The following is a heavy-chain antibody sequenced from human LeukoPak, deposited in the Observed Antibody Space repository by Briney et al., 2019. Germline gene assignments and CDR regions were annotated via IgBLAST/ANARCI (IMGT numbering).Heavy chain of an antibody. Sequence: GGSLRLSCAASGFTFSSYWMHWVRQAPGKGLVWVSRINSDGSSTSYADSVKGRFTISRDNAKNTLYPQMNSLRAEDTAVYYCARDDSSAYYYYYYMDVWGKGTTVTVSS. V-gene: IGHV3-74*01. D-gene: IGHD6-25*01. CDR1: GFTFSSYW. CDR3: ARDDSSAYYYYYYMDV. J-gene: IGHJ6*03. CDR2: INSDGSST.